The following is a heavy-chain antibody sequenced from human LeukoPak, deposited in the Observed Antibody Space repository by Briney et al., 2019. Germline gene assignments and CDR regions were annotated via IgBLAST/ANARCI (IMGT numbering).Heavy chain of an antibody. D-gene: IGHD6-13*01. CDR2: IYPKSGVT. J-gene: IGHJ4*02. CDR3: TTDAGGSSSNAVRFDH. V-gene: IGHV1-2*02. CDR1: GYIFSDYY. Sequence: ASVKVSCKASGYIFSDYYLHWVRQAPGQGLEWMGSIYPKSGVTKFAQRFQGRVTMTRDTSISTADKELTGLRSDDTAVYYCTTDAGGSSSNAVRFDHWGQGTLVTVSS.